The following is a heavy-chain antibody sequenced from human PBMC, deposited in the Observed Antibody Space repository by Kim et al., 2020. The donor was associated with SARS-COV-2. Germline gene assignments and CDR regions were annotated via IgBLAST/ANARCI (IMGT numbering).Heavy chain of an antibody. J-gene: IGHJ4*02. CDR1: GFTSSSYW. D-gene: IGHD1-26*01. V-gene: IGHV3-74*01. CDR2: INSDGGTT. Sequence: GGSLRLSCAASGFTSSSYWMHWVRQAPGKGLVWVSRINSDGGTTSYADSVKGRFTISRDNAKSTRYLQMNSLRAEDTAVYYCASRRYTGTYYYFDYWGQGTLVTVSS. CDR3: ASRRYTGTYYYFDY.